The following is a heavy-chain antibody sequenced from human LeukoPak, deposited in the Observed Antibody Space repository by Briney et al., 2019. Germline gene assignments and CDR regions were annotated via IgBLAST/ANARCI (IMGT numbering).Heavy chain of an antibody. CDR3: ARDGAGGVTPRKISWYFDL. J-gene: IGHJ2*01. CDR1: GFTFSSYS. D-gene: IGHD1-14*01. Sequence: AGGSKRLSCAASGFTFSSYSMNWLRQAPGKGLEWVSSISSSSSYIYYADSVKGRFTISRDNSKNTLYLQMNSLRAEDTAVYYCARDGAGGVTPRKISWYFDLWGRGTLVTVSS. V-gene: IGHV3-21*01. CDR2: ISSSSSYI.